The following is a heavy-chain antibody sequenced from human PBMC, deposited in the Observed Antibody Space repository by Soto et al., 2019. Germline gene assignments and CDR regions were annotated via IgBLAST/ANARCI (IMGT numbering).Heavy chain of an antibody. D-gene: IGHD3-10*01. CDR2: LFYGGTI. CDR1: GGSISGYY. V-gene: IGHV4-39*01. CDR3: VRHRGLAPVY. J-gene: IGHJ4*02. Sequence: QLQLQESGPGLVKPSETLSLICAVSGGSISGYYCSWIRQPPGKGLEWVGSLFYGGTIDYNASLKSRLTISVDTSKKQFSLKLRSVTAADTAVYCCVRHRGLAPVYWGQGTLVTASS.